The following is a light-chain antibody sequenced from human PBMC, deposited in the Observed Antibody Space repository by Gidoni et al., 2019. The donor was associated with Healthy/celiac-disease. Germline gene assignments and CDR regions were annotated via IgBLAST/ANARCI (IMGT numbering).Light chain of an antibody. CDR1: QDISNY. CDR3: QQYDNLPFT. Sequence: IQMTHSPSSLSASVGEKFTITCQASQDISNYLNWYQQKPGKAPKLLIYDASNLETGGPSRFSGSGSGTDFTFTISSLQPEDIATYYCQQYDNLPFTFGPGTKVDIK. J-gene: IGKJ3*01. CDR2: DAS. V-gene: IGKV1-33*01.